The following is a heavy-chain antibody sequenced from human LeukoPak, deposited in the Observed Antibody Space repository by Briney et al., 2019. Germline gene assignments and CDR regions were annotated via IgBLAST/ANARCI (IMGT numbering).Heavy chain of an antibody. CDR1: GGTFSSYA. V-gene: IGHV1-69*06. J-gene: IGHJ5*02. CDR2: IIPIFGTA. D-gene: IGHD3-9*01. CDR3: ARARNPYYDILTGYRPYNWFDP. Sequence: PAASVKVSCKASGGTFSSYAISWVRQAPGQGLEWMGGIIPIFGTANYAQKFQGRVTITADKSTSTAYMELSSLRSEDTAVYYCARARNPYYDILTGYRPYNWFDPWGQGTLVTVFS.